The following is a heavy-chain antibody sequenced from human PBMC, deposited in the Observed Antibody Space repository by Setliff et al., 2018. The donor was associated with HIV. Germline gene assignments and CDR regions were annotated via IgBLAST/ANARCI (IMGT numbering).Heavy chain of an antibody. V-gene: IGHV4-61*05. CDR3: ARGWGHDGFDF. D-gene: IGHD6-19*01. J-gene: IGHJ3*01. CDR2: IYTTGST. Sequence: TSETLSLTCTVSGGSISSTSYYWGWIRQPPGTGLEWIGYIYTTGSTNYNPSLKSRVTMSVDTSKNQFSLNVSSVTAADTAVYYCARGWGHDGFDFWGQGTMVTVSS. CDR1: GGSISSTSYY.